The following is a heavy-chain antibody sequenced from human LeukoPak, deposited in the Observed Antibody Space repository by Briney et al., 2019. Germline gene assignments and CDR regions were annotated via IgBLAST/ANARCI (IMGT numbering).Heavy chain of an antibody. CDR3: ATPSAVREEYYYGMDV. V-gene: IGHV1-3*01. Sequence: ASVKVSCKASGYTFTSYAMHWVRQAPGQRLEWMGWINAGNGNTKYSQKFQGRVTITRDTSASTAYMELSSLRSEDTAVYYCATPSAVREEYYYGMDVWGQGTTVTVSS. CDR1: GYTFTSYA. J-gene: IGHJ6*02. CDR2: INAGNGNT. D-gene: IGHD4-23*01.